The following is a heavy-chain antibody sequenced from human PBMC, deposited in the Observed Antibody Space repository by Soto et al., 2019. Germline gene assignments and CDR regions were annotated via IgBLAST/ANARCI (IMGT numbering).Heavy chain of an antibody. CDR2: IYYSGST. J-gene: IGHJ6*02. CDR1: GGSISSSSYY. V-gene: IGHV4-39*07. Sequence: PSETLSLTCTVSGGSISSSSYYWGWIRQPPGKGLEWIGSIYYSGSTYYNPSLKSRVTISVDTSKNQFSLKLSSVTAADTAVYYCARDWFGELSGYYYYGMDVWGQGTTVTVSS. CDR3: ARDWFGELSGYYYYGMDV. D-gene: IGHD3-10*01.